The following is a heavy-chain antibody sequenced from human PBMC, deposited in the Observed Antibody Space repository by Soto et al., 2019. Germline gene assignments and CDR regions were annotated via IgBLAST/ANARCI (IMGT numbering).Heavy chain of an antibody. CDR2: IKQDGSEK. D-gene: IGHD3-9*01. Sequence: PGGSLRLSCAASGFTFSSYWMSWVRQAPGKGLEWVANIKQDGSEKYYVDSVKGRFTISRDNAKNSLYLQVNSLRAEDTAVYYCARDSYYDILTGYYYYYYYGMDVWGQGTTVTVSS. V-gene: IGHV3-7*01. CDR3: ARDSYYDILTGYYYYYYYGMDV. J-gene: IGHJ6*02. CDR1: GFTFSSYW.